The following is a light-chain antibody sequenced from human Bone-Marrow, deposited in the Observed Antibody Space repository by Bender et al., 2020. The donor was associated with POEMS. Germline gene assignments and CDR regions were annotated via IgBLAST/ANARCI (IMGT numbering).Light chain of an antibody. CDR3: SSYTSTRMLV. CDR1: SSDVGGYNH. CDR2: DVN. V-gene: IGLV2-14*01. J-gene: IGLJ3*02. Sequence: QSALTQPASVSGSPGQSITISCTGTSSDVGGYNHVSWYQQHPGKAPKLMIYDVNSRPSGVSNRFSGSKSGNTASLTISWLQAEDEADYYCSSYTSTRMLVFGGGTKVTVL.